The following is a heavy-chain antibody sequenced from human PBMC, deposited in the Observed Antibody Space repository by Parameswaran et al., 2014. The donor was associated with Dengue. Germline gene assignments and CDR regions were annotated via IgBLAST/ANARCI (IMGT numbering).Heavy chain of an antibody. J-gene: IGHJ4*02. CDR2: INPSGGST. V-gene: IGHV1-46*01. D-gene: IGHD1-26*01. Sequence: WVRQAPGQGLEWMGIINPSGGSTSYAQKFQGRVTMTRDTSTSTVYMELSSLRSEDTAVYYCARQFSGSYYFDYWGQGTLVTVSS. CDR3: ARQFSGSYYFDY.